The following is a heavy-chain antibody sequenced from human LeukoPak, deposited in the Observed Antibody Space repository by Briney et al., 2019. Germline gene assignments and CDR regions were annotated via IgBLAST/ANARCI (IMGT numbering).Heavy chain of an antibody. CDR1: GGSISSGGYS. V-gene: IGHV4-61*08. CDR2: IYYSGST. Sequence: PSETLSLTCAVSGGSISSGGYSWSWIRQPPGKGLEWIGYIYYSGSTNYNPSLKSRVTISVDTSKNQFSLKLSSVTAADTAVYYCARYPLFDYWGQGSLVTVSS. CDR3: ARYPLFDY. J-gene: IGHJ4*02. D-gene: IGHD2-2*01.